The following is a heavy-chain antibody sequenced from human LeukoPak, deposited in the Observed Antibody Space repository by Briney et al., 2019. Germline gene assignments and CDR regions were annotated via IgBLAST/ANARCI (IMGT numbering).Heavy chain of an antibody. CDR1: RFTLSTYS. CDR3: ARDAGNSGYGMDV. CDR2: ITWSGSTI. V-gene: IGHV3-48*02. D-gene: IGHD6-19*01. Sequence: PGGSLRLSCAASRFTLSTYSMNWVRQAPGKGLEWISHITWSGSTIFYADSVKGRFTISRDSAKNSLYLQMSSLRDEDTAVYYCARDAGNSGYGMDVWGQGTTVTVSS. J-gene: IGHJ6*02.